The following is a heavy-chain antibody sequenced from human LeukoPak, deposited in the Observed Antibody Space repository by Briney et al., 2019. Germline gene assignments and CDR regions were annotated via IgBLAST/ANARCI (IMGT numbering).Heavy chain of an antibody. D-gene: IGHD4-23*01. CDR3: AKDWTTVVTPKGYYFDS. CDR2: ISTTGAST. Sequence: GGSLRLSCEASGFTFHTYAMSWVRQTPGKGLEWVSAISTTGASTYYADSVKGRFTISRDNSKNTLSLQMDSLRVEDTALYYCAKDWTTVVTPKGYYFDSWGQGTLVTVSS. V-gene: IGHV3-23*01. J-gene: IGHJ4*02. CDR1: GFTFHTYA.